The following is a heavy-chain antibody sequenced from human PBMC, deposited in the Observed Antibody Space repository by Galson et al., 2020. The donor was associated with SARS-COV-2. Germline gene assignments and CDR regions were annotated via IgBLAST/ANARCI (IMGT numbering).Heavy chain of an antibody. Sequence: GGSLRLSCAASGFTFSSYGMHWVRQAPGKGLEWVAVISYDGSNKYYADSVKGRFTISRDNSKNTLYLQMNSLRAEDTAVYYCARDRSSWYLDYWGQGTLVTVSA. V-gene: IGHV3-30*03. CDR3: ARDRSSWYLDY. J-gene: IGHJ4*02. D-gene: IGHD6-13*01. CDR2: ISYDGSNK. CDR1: GFTFSSYG.